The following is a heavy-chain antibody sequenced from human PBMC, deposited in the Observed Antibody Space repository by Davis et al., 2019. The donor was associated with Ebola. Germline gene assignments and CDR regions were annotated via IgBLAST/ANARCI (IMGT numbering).Heavy chain of an antibody. CDR3: ARGAIFGVVRYYYYGMDV. CDR2: INHSGST. CDR1: GGSFSGYS. V-gene: IGHV4-34*01. J-gene: IGHJ6*02. Sequence: MPSETLSLTCAVYGGSFSGYSWSWIRQPPGKGLEWIGEINHSGSTNYNPSLKSRVTISVDTSKNQFSLKLSSVTAADTAVYYCARGAIFGVVRYYYYGMDVWGQGTTVTVSS. D-gene: IGHD3-3*01.